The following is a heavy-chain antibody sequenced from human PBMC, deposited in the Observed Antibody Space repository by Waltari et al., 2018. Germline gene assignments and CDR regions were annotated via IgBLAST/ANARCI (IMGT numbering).Heavy chain of an antibody. CDR1: GGSLLSETYY. CDR2: IYSSGST. D-gene: IGHD2-8*01. V-gene: IGHV4-61*02. J-gene: IGHJ3*01. CDR3: ARVFGPDSNEAVGAFDV. Sequence: QVQLQESGPGLVKPSQTLSLTCSVSGGSLLSETYYWSWIRQPVEKGLEWLGRIYSSGSTNYSPSFRGRVSSSVDRSKRQFALTLRAGTAADTAVYYCARVFGPDSNEAVGAFDVWGQGTMVTVAS.